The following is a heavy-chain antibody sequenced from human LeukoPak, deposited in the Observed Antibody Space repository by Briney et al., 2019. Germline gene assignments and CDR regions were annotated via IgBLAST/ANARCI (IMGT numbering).Heavy chain of an antibody. CDR3: GRDWKLDY. D-gene: IGHD1-1*01. V-gene: IGHV3-23*01. Sequence: PGGSLRLSCTASGFTFQNYATSWVRQAPGKGLEWVSAIGDTDADRKYADSVKGRFTISRDNSRNTLYLHLNRLRVEDTAIYYCGRDWKLDYWGQGTLVTVSP. CDR1: GFTFQNYA. CDR2: IGDTDADR. J-gene: IGHJ4*02.